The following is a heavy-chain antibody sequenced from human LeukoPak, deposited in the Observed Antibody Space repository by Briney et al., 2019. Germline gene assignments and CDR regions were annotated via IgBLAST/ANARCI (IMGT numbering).Heavy chain of an antibody. D-gene: IGHD3-3*01. CDR1: EYTFTSYY. Sequence: ASVKVSGKASEYTFTSYYMPWVRQPPGQGLEWMGIINPTGGSTSYAQKCQGRVTMTRDMSTSTVYMELSSLRSEDTAVYYCARAAITIFGVVIPWDYYYYMDVWGKGTTVTVSS. CDR3: ARAAITIFGVVIPWDYYYYMDV. V-gene: IGHV1-46*01. CDR2: INPTGGST. J-gene: IGHJ6*03.